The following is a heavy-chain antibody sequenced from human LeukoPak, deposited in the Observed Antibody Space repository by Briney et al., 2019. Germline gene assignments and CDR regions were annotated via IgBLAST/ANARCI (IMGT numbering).Heavy chain of an antibody. Sequence: ASVKVSCKASGYTFTTYGISWVRQAPGQGLEWMGWISTYNGNTKYTQKFQGRVTMTTDTSSSTAYMELRSLRSEDTAVYYCARDWAKGGCSSTSCYSKYNWFDPWGQGTLVTVSS. D-gene: IGHD2-2*01. CDR1: GYTFTTYG. V-gene: IGHV1-18*01. CDR3: ARDWAKGGCSSTSCYSKYNWFDP. J-gene: IGHJ5*02. CDR2: ISTYNGNT.